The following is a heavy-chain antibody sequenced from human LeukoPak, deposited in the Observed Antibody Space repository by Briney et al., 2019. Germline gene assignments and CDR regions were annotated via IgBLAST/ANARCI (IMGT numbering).Heavy chain of an antibody. D-gene: IGHD6-19*01. Sequence: PSETPSLTCTVSGRSISSYYWSWIRQPPGKGLEWIGYIYYSGSTNYNPSLKSRVTISVDTSKNQFSLKLSSVTAADTAVYYCARHLRNSGWYPEFMWGQGTLVTVSS. V-gene: IGHV4-59*08. CDR3: ARHLRNSGWYPEFM. CDR1: GRSISSYY. CDR2: IYYSGST. J-gene: IGHJ4*02.